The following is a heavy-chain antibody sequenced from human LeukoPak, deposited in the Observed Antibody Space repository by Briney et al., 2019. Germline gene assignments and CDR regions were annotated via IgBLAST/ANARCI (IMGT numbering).Heavy chain of an antibody. D-gene: IGHD5-12*01. J-gene: IGHJ3*02. CDR1: GLIFSSYT. CDR3: ATYTYLGYSGSADAFDI. CDR2: ISSSSVYI. V-gene: IGHV3-21*01. Sequence: GGSLRLSCAASGLIFSSYTMNWVRQAPGKGLEWVSSISSSSVYIYYADSVKGRFTISRDNARNSLYLQMNSLRAEDTAIYYCATYTYLGYSGSADAFDIWGQGTMVTVSS.